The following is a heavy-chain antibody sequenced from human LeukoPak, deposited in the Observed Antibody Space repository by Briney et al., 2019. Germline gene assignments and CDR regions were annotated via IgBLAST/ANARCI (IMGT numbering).Heavy chain of an antibody. V-gene: IGHV3-21*01. CDR2: ISSSSSYI. Sequence: GGSLRLSCAASGFTFSSYAMNWVRQAPGKGLEWVSSISSSSSYIYYADSVKGRFTISRDNAKNSLYLQMNSLGAEDTAVYYCARGDCSSTSCSRGDMDVWGKGTTVTVSS. CDR1: GFTFSSYA. D-gene: IGHD2-2*01. J-gene: IGHJ6*03. CDR3: ARGDCSSTSCSRGDMDV.